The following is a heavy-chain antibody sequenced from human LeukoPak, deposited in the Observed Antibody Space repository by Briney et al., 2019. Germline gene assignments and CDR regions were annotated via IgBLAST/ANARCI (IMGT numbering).Heavy chain of an antibody. D-gene: IGHD3-16*01. J-gene: IGHJ4*02. CDR3: ASSKLMITFGGVMVY. CDR2: IYHSGST. V-gene: IGHV4-4*02. Sequence: GSLRLSCAASGFTFSNAWMNWVRQPPGKGLEWIGEIYHSGSTNYNPSLKSRVTISVDKSKNQFSLKLSSVTAADTAVYYCASSKLMITFGGVMVYWGQGTLVTVSS. CDR1: GFTFSNAW.